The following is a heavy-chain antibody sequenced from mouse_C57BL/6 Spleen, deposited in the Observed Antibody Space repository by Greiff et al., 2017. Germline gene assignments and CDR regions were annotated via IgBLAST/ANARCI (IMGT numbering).Heavy chain of an antibody. J-gene: IGHJ1*03. CDR3: ARGDHYYGRGGYFDV. D-gene: IGHD1-1*01. CDR1: GFTFSDYY. V-gene: IGHV5-16*01. CDR2: INYDGSST. Sequence: EVKVVESEGGLVQPGSSMKLSCTASGFTFSDYYMAWVRQVPEKGLEWVANINYDGSSTYYLDSLKSRFIISRDNAKNILYLQMSSLKSEDTATYYCARGDHYYGRGGYFDVWGTGTTVTVSS.